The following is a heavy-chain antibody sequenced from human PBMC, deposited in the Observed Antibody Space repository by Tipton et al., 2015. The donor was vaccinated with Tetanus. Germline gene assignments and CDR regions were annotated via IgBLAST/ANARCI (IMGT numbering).Heavy chain of an antibody. CDR3: ARHSRGSIFY. J-gene: IGHJ4*02. CDR1: GGSISSGDYY. V-gene: IGHV4-39*01. CDR2: ILYSGST. D-gene: IGHD2/OR15-2a*01. Sequence: TLSLTCTVSGGSISSGDYYWSWIRQSPGKGLEWIGSILYSGSTYYTPSLKSRVTVSVDTSTNQFSLNLNSVTAADTGVYYCARHSRGSIFYWGRGTLVTVSS.